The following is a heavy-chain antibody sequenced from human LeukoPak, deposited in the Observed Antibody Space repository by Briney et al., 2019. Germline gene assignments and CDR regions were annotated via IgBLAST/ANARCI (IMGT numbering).Heavy chain of an antibody. V-gene: IGHV3-53*01. CDR1: GFTVSSNY. D-gene: IGHD3-10*01. CDR2: IYSGGST. J-gene: IGHJ6*04. CDR3: ARVDGGSGSYYYYYYGMDV. Sequence: GGSLRLSCAASGFTVSSNYMSWVRKAPGKGLEWVSVIYSGGSTYYSDSVKGRFTISRDNYKNTLYLQMNSLRAEDTAVYYCARVDGGSGSYYYYYYGMDVWGKGTTVTVSS.